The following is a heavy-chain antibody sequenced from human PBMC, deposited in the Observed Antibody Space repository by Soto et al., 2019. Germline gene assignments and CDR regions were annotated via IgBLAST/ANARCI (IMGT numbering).Heavy chain of an antibody. CDR2: ISYSGYT. CDR3: ARDLEGTVTGRSTFGI. CDR1: GGSIRNDNFY. D-gene: IGHD6-19*01. V-gene: IGHV4-31*03. Sequence: QVQLQESGQGLVKPSQTLSLTCTVSGGSIRNDNFYWSYLRQRPGKGLEWIGYISYSGYTYYHPSLKSRVIISVDPSNKQFSLILIYVTAADTAVYYCARDLEGTVTGRSTFGIWGRGTLVTVSS. J-gene: IGHJ3*02.